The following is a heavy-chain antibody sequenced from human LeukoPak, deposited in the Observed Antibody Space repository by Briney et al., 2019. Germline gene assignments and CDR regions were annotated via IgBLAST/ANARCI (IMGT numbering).Heavy chain of an antibody. J-gene: IGHJ3*02. CDR2: IYSSGST. Sequence: SETLSLTCTVSGGSISNYYWSWIRQPPGKGLEWIGSIYSSGSTYYNPSLKSRVIIIIDTPKNHFSLTLSSVTAADTAVYYCARSDGYGLVGIWGQGTMVTVSS. V-gene: IGHV4-59*12. D-gene: IGHD3-10*01. CDR3: ARSDGYGLVGI. CDR1: GGSISNYY.